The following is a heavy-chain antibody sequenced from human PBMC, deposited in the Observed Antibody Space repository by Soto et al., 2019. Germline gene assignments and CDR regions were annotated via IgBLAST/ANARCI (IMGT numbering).Heavy chain of an antibody. D-gene: IGHD6-6*01. Sequence: ASVKVSCKASGYTFTGYYMHWVRQAPGQGLEWMGWINPNSGGTNYAQKFQGWVTMTRDTSISTAYMELSRLRSDDTAVYYCARGPYSSSHYYYYGMDVWGQGTTVTVSS. CDR1: GYTFTGYY. CDR3: ARGPYSSSHYYYYGMDV. V-gene: IGHV1-2*04. CDR2: INPNSGGT. J-gene: IGHJ6*02.